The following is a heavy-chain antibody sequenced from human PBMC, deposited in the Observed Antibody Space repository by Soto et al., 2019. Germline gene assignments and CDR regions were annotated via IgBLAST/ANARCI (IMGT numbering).Heavy chain of an antibody. J-gene: IGHJ5*02. CDR1: GGSFHGYY. CDR2: INHSGSA. V-gene: IGHV4-34*01. Sequence: PSETLSLTCSVYGGSFHGYYWSWIRQPPGKGLEWLGEINHSGSANYNPTFKSRLSISVDTSTNQMPLQLSSVSAADTAVYYCSKGPQARYYHSGTCYSSGSWGQVTLVAVAS. CDR3: SKGPQARYYHSGTCYSSGS. D-gene: IGHD3-10*01.